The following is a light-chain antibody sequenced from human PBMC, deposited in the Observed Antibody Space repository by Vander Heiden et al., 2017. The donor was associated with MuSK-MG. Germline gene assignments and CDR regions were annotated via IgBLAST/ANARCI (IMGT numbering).Light chain of an antibody. CDR1: QVINNW. J-gene: IGKJ1*01. CDR3: QQTNSFSPT. CDR2: LVS. Sequence: MNPPPSSVSASVGDSVTITCRASQVINNWLAWYQQRPGRAPTLLVYLVSRLQSGVPSRFSGSGSGTEFTLTISSLQPDDSAIYYCQQTNSFSPTFGPGTKVEIK. V-gene: IGKV1-12*01.